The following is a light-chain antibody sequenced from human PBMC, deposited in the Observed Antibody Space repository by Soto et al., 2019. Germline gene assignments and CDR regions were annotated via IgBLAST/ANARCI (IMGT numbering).Light chain of an antibody. CDR2: GAS. Sequence: EILMTQSPATLSVSPGDRATLSCRASQSVSSNLAWYQQKPGQAPRLLIYGASTRATGIPARFSGSGSGTDFTLTISSLQSEDFAIYYCQQYNTWLTTFGQGTKVEIK. CDR3: QQYNTWLTT. V-gene: IGKV3-15*01. J-gene: IGKJ1*01. CDR1: QSVSSN.